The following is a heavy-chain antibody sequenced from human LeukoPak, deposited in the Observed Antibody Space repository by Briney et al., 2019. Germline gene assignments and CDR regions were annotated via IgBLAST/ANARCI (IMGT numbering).Heavy chain of an antibody. CDR2: TYYSGST. V-gene: IGHV4-39*01. D-gene: IGHD4-17*01. J-gene: IGHJ4*02. Sequence: SETLSLTCTVSGGSISSSSYYWGWIRQPPGKGLEWIGSTYYSGSTYYNPSLKSRVTISVDTSKNQFSLQLSSVTAADTAVYYCARHVISKTTVNYYFDYWGQGTLVTVSS. CDR1: GGSISSSSYY. CDR3: ARHVISKTTVNYYFDY.